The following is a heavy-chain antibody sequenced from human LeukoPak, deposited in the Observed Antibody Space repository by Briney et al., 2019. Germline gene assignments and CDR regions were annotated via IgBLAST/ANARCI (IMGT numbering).Heavy chain of an antibody. CDR3: AIDLYTRAARTRYFQH. CDR2: ISYDGSNK. J-gene: IGHJ1*01. V-gene: IGHV3-30*03. CDR1: GFTFSSYG. Sequence: PGGSLRLSCAASGFTFSSYGMHWVRQAPGKGLEWVAVISYDGSNKYYADSVKGRFTISRDNSKNTLYLQMNSLRAEDTAVYYCAIDLYTRAARTRYFQHWGQGTLVTVSS. D-gene: IGHD6-6*01.